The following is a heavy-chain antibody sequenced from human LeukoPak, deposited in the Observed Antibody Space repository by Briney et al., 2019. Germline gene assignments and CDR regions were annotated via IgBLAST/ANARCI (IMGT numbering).Heavy chain of an antibody. J-gene: IGHJ6*02. CDR1: GFTFSSYS. CDR2: ISRSGSTI. CDR3: ASKGSSSHCYYYGMDV. Sequence: PGGSLRLSCAASGFTFSSYSMSWIRQAPGKGLEWVSHISRSGSTISYADSVKGRFTISRDNAKNSLYLQMNSLRADDTAVYYCASKGSSSHCYYYGMDVWGQGTTVTVSS. D-gene: IGHD6-6*01. V-gene: IGHV3-48*04.